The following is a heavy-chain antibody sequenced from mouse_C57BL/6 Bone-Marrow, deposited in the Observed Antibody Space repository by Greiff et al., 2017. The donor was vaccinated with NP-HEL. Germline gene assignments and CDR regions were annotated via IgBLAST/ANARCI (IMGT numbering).Heavy chain of an antibody. Sequence: QVQLQQPGAELVRPGTSVKLSCKASGYTFTSYWMHWVKQRPGQGLEWIGVIDPSDSYTNYNQKFKGKATLTVDTSSSTAYMQLSSLTSEDSAVYYCARYYYGKGGPDAMDYWGQGTSVTVSS. D-gene: IGHD2-1*01. CDR1: GYTFTSYW. J-gene: IGHJ4*01. CDR3: ARYYYGKGGPDAMDY. V-gene: IGHV1-59*01. CDR2: IDPSDSYT.